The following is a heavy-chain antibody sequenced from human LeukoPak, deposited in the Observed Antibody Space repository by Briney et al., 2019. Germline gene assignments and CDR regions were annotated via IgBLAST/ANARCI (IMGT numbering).Heavy chain of an antibody. D-gene: IGHD3-22*01. CDR1: GFTFSSYC. J-gene: IGHJ6*02. Sequence: GGSLRLSCAASGFTFSSYCMSWVRQAPGKGLEWVANMKQDGSEKYYVDSAKGRFTISRDNAKNSLYLQMNSLRAEDTAVYYCARVSDSSGYSYYYYGMDVWGQGTTVTVSS. CDR2: MKQDGSEK. V-gene: IGHV3-7*05. CDR3: ARVSDSSGYSYYYYGMDV.